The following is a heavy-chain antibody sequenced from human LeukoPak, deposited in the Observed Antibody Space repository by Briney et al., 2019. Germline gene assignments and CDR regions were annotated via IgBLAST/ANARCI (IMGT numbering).Heavy chain of an antibody. J-gene: IGHJ4*02. CDR2: IRYDGSNK. Sequence: GGSLRLSCAASGFTFSSYGMHWVRQAPGKGLEWVAFIRYDGSNKYYADSVKGRFTISRDNSKNTLYLQMNSLRAEDTAVYYCARARVPIVVVPAALNYWGQGTLVTVSS. CDR1: GFTFSSYG. CDR3: ARARVPIVVVPAALNY. V-gene: IGHV3-30*02. D-gene: IGHD2-2*01.